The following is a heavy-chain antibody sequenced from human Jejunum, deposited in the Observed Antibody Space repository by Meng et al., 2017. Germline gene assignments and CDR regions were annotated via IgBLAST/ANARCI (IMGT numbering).Heavy chain of an antibody. CDR1: GFTFNSFA. CDR2: ISGSGDNT. D-gene: IGHD6-19*01. CDR3: ASYSGGWWG. V-gene: IGHV3-23*01. Sequence: EVRVLELGGGLVQPGGSRGLSCAASGFTFNSFAMSWVRQAPGKGLEWVYAISGSGDNTFYADSVKGRFTISRVNSKNTLYLQMNSLRAEDTAMYYCASYSGGWWGWGQGTLVTVSS. J-gene: IGHJ1*01.